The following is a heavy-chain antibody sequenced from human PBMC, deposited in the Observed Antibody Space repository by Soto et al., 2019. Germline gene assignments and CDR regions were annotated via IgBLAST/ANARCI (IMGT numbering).Heavy chain of an antibody. D-gene: IGHD3-10*01. CDR1: GGSISSGGYY. J-gene: IGHJ4*02. V-gene: IGHV4-31*03. CDR3: ARGVTMARGVIHTPYFDY. CDR2: IYYSGST. Sequence: QVQLQESGPGLVKPSQTLSLTCTVSGGSISSGGYYWSWIRQHPGKGLEWIGYIYYSGSTYYNPSPKIRVTISVDTSKNQFSLKLSSVTAADTAVYYCARGVTMARGVIHTPYFDYWGQGTLVTVSS.